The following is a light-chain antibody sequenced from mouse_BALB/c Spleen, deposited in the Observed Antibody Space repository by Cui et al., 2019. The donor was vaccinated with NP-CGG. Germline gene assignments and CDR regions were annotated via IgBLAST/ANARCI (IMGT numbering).Light chain of an antibody. CDR3: ALWYSNHWV. CDR2: GTN. J-gene: IGLJ1*01. V-gene: IGLV1*01. Sequence: QAVVTQESALTTSPGETVTLTCRSSTGAVTTSNYANWVQEKPGHLFTGLIGGTNNRAPGVPARFSGSLIGDKAALTSTGAQTEDEAIYFCALWYSNHWVFGGGTKLTVL. CDR1: TGAVTTSNY.